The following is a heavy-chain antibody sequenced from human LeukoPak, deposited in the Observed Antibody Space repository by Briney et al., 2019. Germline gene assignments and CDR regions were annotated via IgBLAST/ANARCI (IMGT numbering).Heavy chain of an antibody. J-gene: IGHJ3*02. Sequence: GGSLRLSCAASGFMFNKYAMHWVRQAPGKGLEWVGVISYDGSHQYYADSVKGRFTVSRDDSKNTLYLQFNSLRPEDTAVYYCAKSRLVFRDLDAFDIWGQGTMVTVSS. CDR3: AKSRLVFRDLDAFDI. CDR1: GFMFNKYA. V-gene: IGHV3-30-3*01. D-gene: IGHD3-3*01. CDR2: ISYDGSHQ.